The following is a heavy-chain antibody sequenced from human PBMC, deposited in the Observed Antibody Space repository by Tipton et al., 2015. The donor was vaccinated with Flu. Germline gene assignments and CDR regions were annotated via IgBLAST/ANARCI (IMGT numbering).Heavy chain of an antibody. CDR1: GGSFSGYY. V-gene: IGHV4-34*01. CDR2: INHSGST. J-gene: IGHJ1*01. Sequence: TLSLTCAVYGGSFSGYYCNWIRQPPGKGLEWIGEINHSGSTNYNPSLKSRVTISVDTSKNQFSLKLSSVTAADTAVYYCARDRGDNAEYFQHWGQGTLVTVSS. CDR3: ARDRGDNAEYFQH. D-gene: IGHD4-17*01.